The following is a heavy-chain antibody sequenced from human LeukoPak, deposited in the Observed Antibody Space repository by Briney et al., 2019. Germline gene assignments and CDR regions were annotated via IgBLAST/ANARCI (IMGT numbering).Heavy chain of an antibody. CDR1: GFTFSSYS. CDR2: ISSSSIYI. J-gene: IGHJ6*03. Sequence: GGSLRLSCAASGFTFSSYSMNWVRQAPGKGLEWVSSISSSSIYIYYADSLKGRFTISRDNAKNSLYLQMNSLRAEDTAVYYCARDRHYCSGGSCYSDDYYYYMDVWGKGTTVTISS. V-gene: IGHV3-21*01. D-gene: IGHD2-15*01. CDR3: ARDRHYCSGGSCYSDDYYYYMDV.